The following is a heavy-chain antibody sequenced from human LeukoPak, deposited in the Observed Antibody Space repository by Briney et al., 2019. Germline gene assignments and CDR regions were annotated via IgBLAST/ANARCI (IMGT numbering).Heavy chain of an antibody. CDR3: AKFQAGTVTTFDY. D-gene: IGHD4-17*01. CDR1: GFTFSSYA. V-gene: IGHV3-23*01. Sequence: GGSLRLSCAASGFTFSSYAMSWVRQAPGKGLEWVSAISGSGGSTYYADSVKGRFTISRDNSKNTLCLQMNSLRAEDTAVYYCAKFQAGTVTTFDYWGQGTLVTVSS. CDR2: ISGSGGST. J-gene: IGHJ4*02.